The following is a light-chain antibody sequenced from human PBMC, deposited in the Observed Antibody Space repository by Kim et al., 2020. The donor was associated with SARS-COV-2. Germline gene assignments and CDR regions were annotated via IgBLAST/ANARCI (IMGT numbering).Light chain of an antibody. J-gene: IGLJ1*01. CDR3: QSYDSSLSGSNV. V-gene: IGLV1-40*01. Sequence: VTISCTGRSSNIGAGYDVHWYQQLPGTAPKLLIYGNSNRPSGVPDRFSGSKSGTSASLAITGLQAEDEADYYCQSYDSSLSGSNVFGTGTKVTVL. CDR1: SSNIGAGYD. CDR2: GNS.